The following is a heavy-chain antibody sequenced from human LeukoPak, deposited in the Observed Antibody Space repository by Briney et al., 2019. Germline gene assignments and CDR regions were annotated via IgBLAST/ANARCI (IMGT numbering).Heavy chain of an antibody. V-gene: IGHV3-30*04. Sequence: GGSLRLSCAASGFTFSSYAMHWVRQAPGKGLEWVAVISYDGSNKYYADSVKGRFTISRDNSENTLYLQMNSLRAEDTAVYYCARPIAAAGTDWFDPWGQGTLVTVSS. CDR3: ARPIAAAGTDWFDP. CDR1: GFTFSSYA. D-gene: IGHD6-13*01. J-gene: IGHJ5*02. CDR2: ISYDGSNK.